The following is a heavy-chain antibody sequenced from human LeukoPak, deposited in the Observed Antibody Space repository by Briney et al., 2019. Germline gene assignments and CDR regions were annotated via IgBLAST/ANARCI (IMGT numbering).Heavy chain of an antibody. D-gene: IGHD6-13*01. Sequence: SETLSLTCTVSGGSFSSSDYYWCWIRQPPGKGLEWIGSIYYSGNTYYNPSLKSRLTISVDTPKNQSSLKLSSVTAADTAVYYCARMISSSPIDYWGQGALVTVSS. J-gene: IGHJ4*02. V-gene: IGHV4-39*07. CDR3: ARMISSSPIDY. CDR2: IYYSGNT. CDR1: GGSFSSSDYY.